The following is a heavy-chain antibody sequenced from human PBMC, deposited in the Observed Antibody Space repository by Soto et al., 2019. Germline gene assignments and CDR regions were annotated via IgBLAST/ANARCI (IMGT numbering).Heavy chain of an antibody. V-gene: IGHV4-4*07. CDR2: IYPSGSH. Sequence: QVQLQESGPGLVKPSETLSLTCTVSGGSISNYYWSWIRQPAGKGLECIGRIYPSGSHNYNPSLKGRFAMSVDTSKNHCSLRLSSVTAADTAVYYCARDRATGTFDPWGQGTLVTVSS. J-gene: IGHJ5*02. CDR1: GGSISNYY. CDR3: ARDRATGTFDP.